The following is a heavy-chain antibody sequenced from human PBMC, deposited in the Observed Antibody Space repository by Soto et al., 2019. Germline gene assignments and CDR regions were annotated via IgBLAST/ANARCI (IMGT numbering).Heavy chain of an antibody. Sequence: QVQLVESGGGVIQPGTSLSLSCGSSGFTFRSFGMYWVRQAPGKGLEWVAVVSYDRNHKYYADSVKGRFTVSRDNAKNMLYLQMNSLRGEDTAVYYCAKDVGQQLVLNYGMDVWGQGTTVTVSS. D-gene: IGHD6-13*01. CDR3: AKDVGQQLVLNYGMDV. CDR2: VSYDRNHK. V-gene: IGHV3-30*18. CDR1: GFTFRSFG. J-gene: IGHJ6*02.